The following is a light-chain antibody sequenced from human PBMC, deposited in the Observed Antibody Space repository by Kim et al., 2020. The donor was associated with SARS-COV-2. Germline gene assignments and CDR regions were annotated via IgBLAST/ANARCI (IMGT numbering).Light chain of an antibody. CDR1: QSVSSN. J-gene: IGKJ1*01. Sequence: EIVMTQSPAPLSVSPGERATLSCRASQSVSSNLAWYQQKPGQAPRLLIYGASTRVTGIPARFSGSGSGTEFTLTISSLQSEDFAVYYCQQYNNWPPWTFGQGTKVDIK. CDR3: QQYNNWPPWT. V-gene: IGKV3-15*01. CDR2: GAS.